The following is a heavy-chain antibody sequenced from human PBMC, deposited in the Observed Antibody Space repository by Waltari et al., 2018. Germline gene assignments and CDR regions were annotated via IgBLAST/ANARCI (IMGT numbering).Heavy chain of an antibody. CDR2: IKQDGGGT. J-gene: IGHJ3*01. V-gene: IGHV3-7*01. Sequence: EVQLVESGGDLVPPGGSLRLSCVTSGFSLSPYWMTWVRQAPGKGLGWVASIKQDGGGTLYVDSVKGRFTISRDNAKNSLYLQMNTLRAEDTSLYYCARNSAGGGNTAYRTYDVWGHGTLVTVSS. CDR3: ARNSAGGGNTAYRTYDV. CDR1: GFSLSPYW. D-gene: IGHD2-15*01.